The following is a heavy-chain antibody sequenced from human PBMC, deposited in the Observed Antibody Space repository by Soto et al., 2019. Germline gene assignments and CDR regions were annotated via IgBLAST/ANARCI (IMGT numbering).Heavy chain of an antibody. D-gene: IGHD2-21*02. CDR3: ARVKYDLYFDY. J-gene: IGHJ4*02. V-gene: IGHV4-59*01. CDR1: GGSISSYY. Sequence: SETLSLTCTVSGGSISSYYWSWIRQPPGKGLEWIGYIYYSGSTNYNPSLKSRVTISVDTSKNQFSLKLSSVTAADTAVYYCARVKYDLYFDYWGQGTLVTVSS. CDR2: IYYSGST.